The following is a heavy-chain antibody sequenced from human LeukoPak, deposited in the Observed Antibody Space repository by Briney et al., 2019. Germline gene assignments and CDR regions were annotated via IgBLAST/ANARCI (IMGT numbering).Heavy chain of an antibody. CDR3: AKDIAAAGGPCAY. J-gene: IGHJ4*02. D-gene: IGHD6-13*01. Sequence: PGGSLRLSCAASGFTFSGYDMHWVRQAPGEGLEWVALIRSDGSDKYYADSVKGRFTISRDNSKNTVFLQMNSLRAEDTAVYYCAKDIAAAGGPCAYWGRGTLVTVSS. CDR1: GFTFSGYD. V-gene: IGHV3-30*02. CDR2: IRSDGSDK.